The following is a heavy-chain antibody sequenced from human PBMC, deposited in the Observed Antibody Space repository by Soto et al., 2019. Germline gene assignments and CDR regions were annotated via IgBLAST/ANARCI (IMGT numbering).Heavy chain of an antibody. D-gene: IGHD6-6*01. V-gene: IGHV3-7*05. CDR1: GFTFSSYW. Sequence: GGSLRLSCAASGFTFSSYWMSWVRQAPGKGLEWVANIMHDGSEKYYVYSVKGRFTISRDNAKNSLDLQMNSLRAEDTVVYYCARDVGQLVLTDYWGQGTLVTVSS. CDR3: ARDVGQLVLTDY. CDR2: IMHDGSEK. J-gene: IGHJ4*02.